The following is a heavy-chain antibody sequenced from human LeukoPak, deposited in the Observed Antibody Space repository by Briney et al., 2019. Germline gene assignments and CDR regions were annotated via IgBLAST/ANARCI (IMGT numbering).Heavy chain of an antibody. CDR2: IIPILGIA. Sequence: ASVKVSCKASGGTFSSYAISWVRHAPGQGLEWMGRIIPILGIANYAQKFQGRVTITADKSTSTAYMELSSLRSEDTAVYYCARGKATNWFDYWGQGTLVTISS. J-gene: IGHJ4*02. D-gene: IGHD1-1*01. CDR3: ARGKATNWFDY. V-gene: IGHV1-69*04. CDR1: GGTFSSYA.